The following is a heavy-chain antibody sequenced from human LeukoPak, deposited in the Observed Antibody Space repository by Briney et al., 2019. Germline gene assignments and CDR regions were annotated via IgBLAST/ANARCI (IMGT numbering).Heavy chain of an antibody. CDR1: GFTFSSYW. J-gene: IGHJ4*02. D-gene: IGHD1-26*01. CDR3: ARSQWELLDFDY. CDR2: INQDGSQK. Sequence: GXLRLSXAASGFTFSSYWMSWIRQAQGKGGEGVANINQDGSQKFYVDSVNARFTISRDNPKNSLYLQMNSLRAEDTAVYYCARSQWELLDFDYWGQGTLVTVSS. V-gene: IGHV3-7*01.